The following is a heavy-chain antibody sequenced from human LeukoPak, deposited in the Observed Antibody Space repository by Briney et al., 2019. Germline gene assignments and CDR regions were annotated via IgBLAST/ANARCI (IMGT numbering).Heavy chain of an antibody. CDR2: IREDGTEK. CDR1: GFTFSGAW. Sequence: QAGGSLRLSCTASGFTFSGAWMTWVRQAPGKGLEWVANIREDGTEKNYMDSVKGRFTISRDNAKNSLFLQMSNLRDDDTAIYYCARHVGISFWGQGTLVTVSS. J-gene: IGHJ4*02. D-gene: IGHD7-27*01. V-gene: IGHV3-7*01. CDR3: ARHVGISF.